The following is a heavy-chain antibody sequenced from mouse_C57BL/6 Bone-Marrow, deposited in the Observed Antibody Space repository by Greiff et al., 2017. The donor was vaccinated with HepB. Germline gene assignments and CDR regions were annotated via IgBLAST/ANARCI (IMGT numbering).Heavy chain of an antibody. J-gene: IGHJ4*01. V-gene: IGHV7-1*01. CDR3: ARDVYAMGR. CDR2: SRNKANDYTT. Sequence: EVQGVESGGGLVQSGRSLRLSCATSGFTFSDFYMEWVRQAPGKGLEWIAASRNKANDYTTEYSASVKGRFIVSRDTSQSILYLQMNALRAEDTAIYYCARDVYAMGRCGQGTSVTVSS. CDR1: GFTFSDFY.